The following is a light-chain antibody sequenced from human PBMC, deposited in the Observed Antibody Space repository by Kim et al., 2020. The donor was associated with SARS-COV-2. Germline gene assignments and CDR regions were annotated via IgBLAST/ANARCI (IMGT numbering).Light chain of an antibody. V-gene: IGLV3-21*04. CDR2: YND. CDR1: NIGTKN. Sequence: SYELTQPPSVSVAPGKTARITCGGNNIGTKNVHWYQQKPCQAPVLVISYNDDRPSGIPERFSGSNSGNTATLSVIRVEAGDEADYYCQVWDTISDHVVFGGGTQLTVL. CDR3: QVWDTISDHVV. J-gene: IGLJ2*01.